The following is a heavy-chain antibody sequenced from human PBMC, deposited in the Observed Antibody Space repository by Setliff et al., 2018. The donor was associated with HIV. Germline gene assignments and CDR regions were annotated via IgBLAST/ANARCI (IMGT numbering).Heavy chain of an antibody. J-gene: IGHJ4*02. D-gene: IGHD3-3*01. CDR2: ISAYNGNT. CDR1: GYTFTSYG. V-gene: IGHV1-18*01. CDR3: ARELKGVYDSWSSSDPPYYFDN. Sequence: ASVKVSCKASGYTFTSYGISWVRQAPGQGLEWMGWISAYNGNTNYAQKLQGRVTMTTDTSTSTAYMELRSLRSDDTAVYYCARELKGVYDSWSSSDPPYYFDNWGQGTLVTVSS.